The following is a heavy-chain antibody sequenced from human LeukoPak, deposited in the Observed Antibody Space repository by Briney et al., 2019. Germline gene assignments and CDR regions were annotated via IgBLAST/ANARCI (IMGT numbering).Heavy chain of an antibody. CDR2: IASDGNDK. CDR1: AFTFRNYA. Sequence: PGRSLRLSCAASAFTFRNYAMHWLRQAPGKGLEWVAVIASDGNDKHLADSAKGRFTISRDNSRNTLYLQMNSLRTEDTAVYYCAKDGAMSAAGYYFAYWGQGTPVTVSS. J-gene: IGHJ4*02. D-gene: IGHD6-13*01. V-gene: IGHV3-30*18. CDR3: AKDGAMSAAGYYFAY.